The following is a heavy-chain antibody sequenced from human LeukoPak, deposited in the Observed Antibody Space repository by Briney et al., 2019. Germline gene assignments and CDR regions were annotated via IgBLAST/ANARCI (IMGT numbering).Heavy chain of an antibody. CDR2: ISGSGGST. J-gene: IGHJ4*02. D-gene: IGHD2-15*01. V-gene: IGHV3-23*01. CDR3: ARDSIVVVVAATLVY. Sequence: GGSLRLSCAASGFTFGSYAMSWVRQAPGKGLEWVSAISGSGGSTYYADSVKGRFTISRDNSKNTLYLQMNSLRAEDTAVYYCARDSIVVVVAATLVYWGQGTLVTVSS. CDR1: GFTFGSYA.